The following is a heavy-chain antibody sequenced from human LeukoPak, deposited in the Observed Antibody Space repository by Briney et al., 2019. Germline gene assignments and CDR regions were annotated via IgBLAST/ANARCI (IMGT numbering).Heavy chain of an antibody. CDR3: ARDKDVYFDY. CDR1: GFTFHNYA. J-gene: IGHJ4*02. CDR2: ISSSSSYI. Sequence: GGSLRLSCAASGFTFHNYAIHWVRQAPGKGLEWVSSISSSSSYIYYADSVKGRITISRDNAKNSLYLQMNSLRVEDTAVYYCARDKDVYFDYWGQGTLVTVSS. V-gene: IGHV3-21*01.